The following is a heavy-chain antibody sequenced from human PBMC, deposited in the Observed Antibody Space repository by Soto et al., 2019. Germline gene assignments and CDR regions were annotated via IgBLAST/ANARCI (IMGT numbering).Heavy chain of an antibody. D-gene: IGHD6-13*01. J-gene: IGHJ6*02. V-gene: IGHV3-30-3*01. CDR2: ISFDGNRV. Sequence: QVQLVESGGGVVQPGRSLRLSCAASGFTFSVYPMHWVRQAPGTGLEWVAFISFDGNRVFYADSVKGRFTISRDNSKNTVYLQMNNLRPGDAAVYRCASLPNVSGAGTPHYYGFDVWVQGTTVSVS. CDR3: ASLPNVSGAGTPHYYGFDV. CDR1: GFTFSVYP.